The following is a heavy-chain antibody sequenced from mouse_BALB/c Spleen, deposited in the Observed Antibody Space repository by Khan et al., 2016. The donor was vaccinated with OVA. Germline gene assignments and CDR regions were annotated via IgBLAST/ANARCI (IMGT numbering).Heavy chain of an antibody. D-gene: IGHD4-1*01. J-gene: IGHJ4*01. V-gene: IGHV9-2-1*01. CDR2: INTETGEP. Sequence: QLQLVQSGPELKKPGETVKISCKASGYSFTDYSMHWVKQAPGKGLKWMGWINTETGEPTYADDFKGRFAFSLETSVSTAYLQINNLKNEDTATYFGATSNPFYAMDYWGQGTSVTVSS. CDR3: ATSNPFYAMDY. CDR1: GYSFTDYS.